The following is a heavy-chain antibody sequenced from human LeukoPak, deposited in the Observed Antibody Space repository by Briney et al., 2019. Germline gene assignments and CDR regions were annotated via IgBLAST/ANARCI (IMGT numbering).Heavy chain of an antibody. CDR1: GFTFSSYG. CDR3: ARDFYVGSGSYYIGY. J-gene: IGHJ4*02. Sequence: GGPLRLSCAASGFTFSSYGMHWVRQAPGKGLEWVAVIWYDGSNKYYADSVKGRFTISRDNSKNTLYLQMNSLRAEDTAVYYCARDFYVGSGSYYIGYWGQGTLVTVSS. CDR2: IWYDGSNK. V-gene: IGHV3-33*01. D-gene: IGHD3-10*01.